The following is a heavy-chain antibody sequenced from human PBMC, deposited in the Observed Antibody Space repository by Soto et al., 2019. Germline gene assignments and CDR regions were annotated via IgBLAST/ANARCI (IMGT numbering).Heavy chain of an antibody. Sequence: SETLSLTCAVSGGSISSGGYSWSWIRQPPGKGLEWIGYIYHSGSTYYNPSLKSRVTISVDRSKTQFSLKLSSVPAADTAVYYCARGGSGYGLNWFDPWGQGTRAPSPQ. V-gene: IGHV4-30-2*01. J-gene: IGHJ5*02. CDR1: GGSISSGGYS. D-gene: IGHD5-12*01. CDR2: IYHSGST. CDR3: ARGGSGYGLNWFDP.